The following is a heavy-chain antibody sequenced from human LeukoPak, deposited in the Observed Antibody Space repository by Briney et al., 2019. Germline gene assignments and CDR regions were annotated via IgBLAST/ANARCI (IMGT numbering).Heavy chain of an antibody. CDR1: GFTFSSYA. CDR2: ISYDGSNK. Sequence: PGRSLRLSCAAFGFTFSSYAMHWVRQAPGKGLEWVAVISYDGSNKYYADSVKGRFTISRDNSKNTLYLQMNSLRAEDTAVYYCARDVRDAFDIWGQGTMVTVSS. J-gene: IGHJ3*02. CDR3: ARDVRDAFDI. V-gene: IGHV3-30*04.